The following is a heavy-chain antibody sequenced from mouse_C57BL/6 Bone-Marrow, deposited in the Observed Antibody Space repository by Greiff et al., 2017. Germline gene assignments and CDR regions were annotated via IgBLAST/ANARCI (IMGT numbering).Heavy chain of an antibody. V-gene: IGHV1-64*01. CDR3: ARSYYYGSSCAMDY. D-gene: IGHD1-1*01. CDR2: IHPNSGST. CDR1: GYTFTSYW. Sequence: QVQLKQPGAELVKPGASVKLSCKASGYTFTSYWMHWVKQRPGQGLEWIGMIHPNSGSTNYNEKFKSKATLTVDKSSSTAYMQLSSLTSEDSAVYYCARSYYYGSSCAMDYWGQGTSVTVSS. J-gene: IGHJ4*01.